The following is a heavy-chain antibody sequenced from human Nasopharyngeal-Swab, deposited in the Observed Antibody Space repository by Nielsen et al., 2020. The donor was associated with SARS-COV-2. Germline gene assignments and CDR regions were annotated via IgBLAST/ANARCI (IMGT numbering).Heavy chain of an antibody. D-gene: IGHD6-13*01. V-gene: IGHV4-34*01. Sequence: SETLSLTCAVYGGAFSGYYWSWIRQPPGKGLEWIGEINHSGSTKSNPSLKSRVTISVDTSKNRFSLKLSSVTAADTAVYYCARGVPLYSSSWFDSWGQGTLVTVSS. CDR1: GGAFSGYY. CDR3: ARGVPLYSSSWFDS. CDR2: INHSGST. J-gene: IGHJ5*01.